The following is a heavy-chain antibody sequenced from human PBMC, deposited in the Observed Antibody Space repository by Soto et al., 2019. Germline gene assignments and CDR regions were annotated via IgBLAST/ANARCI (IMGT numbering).Heavy chain of an antibody. CDR3: ARRRVETGYFDSSGYYQY. CDR1: GGSMSNFY. D-gene: IGHD3-22*01. V-gene: IGHV4-59*01. CDR2: VRYSGST. J-gene: IGHJ4*02. Sequence: VQLQESGPGLVKPSETLSLTCTVSGGSMSNFYWSWFRQSAGGGLEWIGYVRYSGSTTYKPTPTRRVAISVDTSKTQFSLSLKSVTAADTAVYYRARRRVETGYFDSSGYYQYWGQGTLVTVSA.